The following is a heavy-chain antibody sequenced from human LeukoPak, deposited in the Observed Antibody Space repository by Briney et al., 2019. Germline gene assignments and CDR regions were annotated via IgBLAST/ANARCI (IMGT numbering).Heavy chain of an antibody. J-gene: IGHJ4*02. CDR3: ASLSVAGTSIDY. CDR1: GGSISSYH. V-gene: IGHV4-59*01. Sequence: PSETLSLTCTVSGGSISSYHWSWIRQPPGKELEWIGYIYYSGSTNYNPSLKSRVTISVDTSKNQFSLKLSSVTAADTAVYFCASLSVAGTSIDYWGQGTLVTVSS. CDR2: IYYSGST. D-gene: IGHD6-19*01.